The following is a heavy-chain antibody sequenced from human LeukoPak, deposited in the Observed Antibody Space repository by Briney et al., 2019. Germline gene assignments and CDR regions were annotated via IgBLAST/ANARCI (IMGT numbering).Heavy chain of an antibody. Sequence: PGGSLRLSCAASGFTFSSYSMTWVRQAPGKGLEWVSSISSSSSYIYYADSVKGRFTISRDNAKNSLYLQMNSLRAEDTAVYYCARDLWDYYDSSGSTPFDYWGQGTLVTVSS. J-gene: IGHJ4*02. CDR3: ARDLWDYYDSSGSTPFDY. V-gene: IGHV3-21*01. CDR1: GFTFSSYS. CDR2: ISSSSSYI. D-gene: IGHD3-22*01.